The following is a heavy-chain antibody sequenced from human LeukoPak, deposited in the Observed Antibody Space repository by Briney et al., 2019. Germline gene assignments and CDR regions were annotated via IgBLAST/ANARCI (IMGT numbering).Heavy chain of an antibody. CDR1: GGSISSYY. CDR3: ASALKTYDILTGYQSVYAFDI. J-gene: IGHJ3*02. V-gene: IGHV4-59*08. D-gene: IGHD3-9*01. Sequence: PSETLSLTCTVSGGSISSYYWSWIRQPPGKGLEWIAYIYYSGSPNYNPSLKSRVTISVDTSKNQFSLKLSSVTAADTAVYHCASALKTYDILTGYQSVYAFDIWGQGTMVTVSS. CDR2: IYYSGSP.